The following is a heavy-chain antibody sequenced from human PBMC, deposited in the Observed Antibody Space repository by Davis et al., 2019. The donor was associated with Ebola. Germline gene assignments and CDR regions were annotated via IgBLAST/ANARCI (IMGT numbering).Heavy chain of an antibody. CDR1: GFTFSDYY. CDR2: ISSSGSTI. CDR3: AKAGLATTIHDAFDI. J-gene: IGHJ3*02. Sequence: GESLKISCAVSGFTFSDYYMSWIRQAPGKGLEWVSYISSSGSTIYYADSVKGRFTISRDNAKNSLYLQMNSLRAEDTALYYCAKAGLATTIHDAFDIWGQGTMVTVSS. D-gene: IGHD5-12*01. V-gene: IGHV3-11*01.